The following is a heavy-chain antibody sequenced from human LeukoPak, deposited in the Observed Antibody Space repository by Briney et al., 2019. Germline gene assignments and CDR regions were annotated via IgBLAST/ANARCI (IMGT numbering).Heavy chain of an antibody. Sequence: PGGSLRLSCAASGFTFSDYYMSWIRQAPGKGLEWVSYISSSGSTIYYADSVKGRFTISRDNAKNSLYLQMNSLRAEDTAVYYCARDRIVATIPTGLLDYWGQGTLATVSS. CDR2: ISSSGSTI. J-gene: IGHJ4*02. CDR3: ARDRIVATIPTGLLDY. D-gene: IGHD5-12*01. V-gene: IGHV3-11*01. CDR1: GFTFSDYY.